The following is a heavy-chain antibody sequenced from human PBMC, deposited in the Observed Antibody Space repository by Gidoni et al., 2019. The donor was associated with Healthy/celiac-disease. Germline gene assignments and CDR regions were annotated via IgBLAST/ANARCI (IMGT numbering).Heavy chain of an antibody. Sequence: EVQLVESGGGLVQPGGSLRLSCAASGFTFSSYAMSWVRQAPGKGLEWVSAISGSGGSTYYADSVKGRFTISRDNSKNTLYLLMNSLRAEDTAVYYCAKEGTYYYDSTPSYYFDYWGQGTLVTVSS. CDR2: ISGSGGST. J-gene: IGHJ4*02. CDR1: GFTFSSYA. D-gene: IGHD3-22*01. V-gene: IGHV3-23*04. CDR3: AKEGTYYYDSTPSYYFDY.